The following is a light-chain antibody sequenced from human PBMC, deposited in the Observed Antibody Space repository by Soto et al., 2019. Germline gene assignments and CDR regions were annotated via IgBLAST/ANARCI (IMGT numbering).Light chain of an antibody. V-gene: IGLV2-14*01. Sequence: QSALTQPASVSGSPGQSITISCTGTSSDVGAYNYVSWYQQHPGKAPKLMIYEVTNRPSGVSDRFSGSNSGDTASLTISGLQAEDEADYYCSSYTRSSLYVFGTGTKVTVL. J-gene: IGLJ1*01. CDR2: EVT. CDR1: SSDVGAYNY. CDR3: SSYTRSSLYV.